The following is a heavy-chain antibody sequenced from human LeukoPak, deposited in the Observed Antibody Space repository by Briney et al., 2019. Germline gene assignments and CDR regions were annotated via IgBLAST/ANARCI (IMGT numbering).Heavy chain of an antibody. Sequence: ASVKVSCKASGYTFISYYMHWVRQALGQGLEWMGVFNPSGGSTSYAQKLQGRVTLTRDTSTSTVYMELSSLRSEDTAVYYCARVRDGYNDAFDIWGQGTMVTVSS. D-gene: IGHD5-24*01. CDR3: ARVRDGYNDAFDI. J-gene: IGHJ3*02. CDR2: FNPSGGST. V-gene: IGHV1-46*01. CDR1: GYTFISYY.